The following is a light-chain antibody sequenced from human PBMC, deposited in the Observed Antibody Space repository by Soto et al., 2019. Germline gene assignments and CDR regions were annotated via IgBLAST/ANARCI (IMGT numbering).Light chain of an antibody. Sequence: QSVLSQPPSASGTPGQRVTISCSGRSSNIGSNLVNWYQQLPGTAPKLLIYNNDRRPSGVPDRFSGSKSGTSASLAISGLQSEDEADYYCSAWDGSLNAILFGGGTQLTVL. J-gene: IGLJ2*01. CDR3: SAWDGSLNAIL. V-gene: IGLV1-44*01. CDR2: NND. CDR1: SSNIGSNL.